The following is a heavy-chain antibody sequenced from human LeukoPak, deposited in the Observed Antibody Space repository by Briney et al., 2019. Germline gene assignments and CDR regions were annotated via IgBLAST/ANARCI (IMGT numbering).Heavy chain of an antibody. CDR2: VYHSGRT. Sequence: SETLSLTCIVSEGSISNYYWNWVRQPPGTGLEWIGYVYHSGRTYYNPSLKSRVTISVDTPKNQFSLKLSSVTAADTAVYYCAASFYYDSTFDQWGQGTLVTVSS. CDR1: EGSISNYY. V-gene: IGHV4-59*08. J-gene: IGHJ4*02. D-gene: IGHD3-22*01. CDR3: AASFYYDSTFDQ.